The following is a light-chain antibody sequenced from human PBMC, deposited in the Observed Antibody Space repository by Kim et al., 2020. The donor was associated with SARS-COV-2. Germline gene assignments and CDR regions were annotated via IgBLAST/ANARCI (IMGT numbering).Light chain of an antibody. CDR1: NIGSKS. CDR2: YDS. Sequence: SYELTQPPSVSVAPGKTARITCGGNNIGSKSVHWYQQKPGQAPVLVIYYDSDRPSGIPERFSGSNSGNTATLTISRVEAGDEADYYCQVWDSSSAPLVFG. J-gene: IGLJ2*01. CDR3: QVWDSSSAPLV. V-gene: IGLV3-21*04.